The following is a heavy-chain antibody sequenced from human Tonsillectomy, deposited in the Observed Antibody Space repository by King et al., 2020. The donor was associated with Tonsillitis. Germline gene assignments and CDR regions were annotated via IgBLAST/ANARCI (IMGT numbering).Heavy chain of an antibody. CDR1: GGSISSYY. D-gene: IGHD3-3*01. V-gene: IGHV4-4*07. J-gene: IGHJ5*02. CDR3: ARGYDFWSGSWFDP. Sequence: VQLQESGPGLVKPSETLSLTCTVSGGSISSYYWSWLRQPAGKGLEWIGRIYTSGSTNYNPSLKSRVTMSVDTSKNQFSLKLSSVTAADTAVYYCARGYDFWSGSWFDPWGQGTLVTVSS. CDR2: IYTSGST.